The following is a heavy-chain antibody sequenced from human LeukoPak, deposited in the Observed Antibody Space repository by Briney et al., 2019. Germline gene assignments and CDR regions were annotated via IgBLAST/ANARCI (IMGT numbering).Heavy chain of an antibody. CDR3: ARNLGGYSPLGNDAFDI. CDR2: ISSSSSYI. V-gene: IGHV3-21*04. J-gene: IGHJ3*02. CDR1: GFTFSSYS. Sequence: PGGSLRLSCAASGFTFSSYSMNWVRQAPGKGLEWVSSISSSSSYIYYADSVKGRFTISRDNAKNSLYLQMNSLRAEDTAVYYCARNLGGYSPLGNDAFDIWGQGTMVTVSS. D-gene: IGHD5-18*01.